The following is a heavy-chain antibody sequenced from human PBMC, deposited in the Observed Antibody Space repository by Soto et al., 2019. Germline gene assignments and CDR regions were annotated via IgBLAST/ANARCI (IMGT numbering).Heavy chain of an antibody. CDR2: IYSGGST. CDR3: ARGPAVYPRAVAGTYPFDY. CDR1: GFTVSSNY. J-gene: IGHJ4*02. Sequence: EVQLVESGGGLVQPGGSLRLSCAASGFTVSSNYMSWVRQAPGKGLEWVSVIYSGGSTYYADSVKGRFTISRHNSKNTLYLQMNGLRAEDTAVYYCARGPAVYPRAVAGTYPFDYWGQGTLVTVSS. V-gene: IGHV3-53*04. D-gene: IGHD6-19*01.